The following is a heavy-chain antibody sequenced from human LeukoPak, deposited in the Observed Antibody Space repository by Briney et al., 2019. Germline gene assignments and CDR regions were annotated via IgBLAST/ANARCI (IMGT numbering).Heavy chain of an antibody. CDR1: GFTFSGSA. CDR3: ARAIPSYDILTGYYPNHHGMDV. V-gene: IGHV3-73*01. Sequence: PGGSLRLSCAASGFTFSGSAMHWVRQASGKGLEWVGRIRSKANSYATAYAASVKGRFTISRDDSKNTAYLQMNSLRAEDTAVYYCARAIPSYDILTGYYPNHHGMDVWGQGTTVTVSS. D-gene: IGHD3-9*01. CDR2: IRSKANSYAT. J-gene: IGHJ6*02.